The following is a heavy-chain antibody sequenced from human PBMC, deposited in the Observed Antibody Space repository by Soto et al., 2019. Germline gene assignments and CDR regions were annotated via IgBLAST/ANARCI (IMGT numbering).Heavy chain of an antibody. J-gene: IGHJ4*02. CDR1: GFTFSSYG. CDR3: ARWGIAAGDY. Sequence: QVQLVESGGGVVQPGRSLRLSCAASGFTFSSYGMHWVRQAPGKGLEWVAVIWYDGSNKYYADSVKGRFTISRDNSKNTLYLPMNSMRAEDTAVYYCARWGIAAGDYWGQGTLVTVSS. CDR2: IWYDGSNK. V-gene: IGHV3-33*01. D-gene: IGHD6-13*01.